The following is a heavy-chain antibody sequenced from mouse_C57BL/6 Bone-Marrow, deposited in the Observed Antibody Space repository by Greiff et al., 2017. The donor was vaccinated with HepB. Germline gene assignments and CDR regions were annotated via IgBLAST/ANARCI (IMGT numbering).Heavy chain of an antibody. CDR2: SRNKANDYTT. V-gene: IGHV7-1*01. D-gene: IGHD2-3*01. CDR1: GFTFSDFY. Sequence: DVKLVESGGGLVQSGRSLRLSCATSGFTFSDFYMEWVRQAPGKGLEWIAASRNKANDYTTEYSASVKGRFIVSRDTSQSILYLQMNALRAEDTAIYYCARAGGYFWYFDVWGTGTTVTVSS. J-gene: IGHJ1*03. CDR3: ARAGGYFWYFDV.